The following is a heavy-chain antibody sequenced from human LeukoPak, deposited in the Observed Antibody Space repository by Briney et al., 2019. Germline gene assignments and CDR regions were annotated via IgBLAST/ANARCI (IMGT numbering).Heavy chain of an antibody. CDR2: IIPIFGIA. D-gene: IGHD4-17*01. J-gene: IGHJ5*02. CDR3: ARDPVTTRFDP. Sequence: GASVKVSCKASGGTFTSYAISWVRQAPGQGLEWMGRIIPIFGIANYAQKFQGRGTVTADKSTSTAYMELPSLRSEDTAVYYCARDPVTTRFDPWGQGTLVTVSS. V-gene: IGHV1-69*04. CDR1: GGTFTSYA.